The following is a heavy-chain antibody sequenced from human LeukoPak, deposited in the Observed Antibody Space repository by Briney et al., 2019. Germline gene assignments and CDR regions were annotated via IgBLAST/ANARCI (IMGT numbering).Heavy chain of an antibody. CDR1: GFAFSSYS. CDR3: ARDRPTGASRLFVVQ. V-gene: IGHV3-21*01. J-gene: IGHJ4*02. Sequence: GGSLRLSCAASGFAFSSYSMTWVRQAPGKGLEWVSSMSSGGRYIYYADSVRGRFTISRDNAKNSLYLLMNSLRVEDTAVYYCARDRPTGASRLFVVQWGQGTLVTVSS. D-gene: IGHD3-3*01. CDR2: MSSGGRYI.